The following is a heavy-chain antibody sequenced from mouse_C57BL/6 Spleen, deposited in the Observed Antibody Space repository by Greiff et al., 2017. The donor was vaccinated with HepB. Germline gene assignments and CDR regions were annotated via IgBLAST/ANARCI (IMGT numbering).Heavy chain of an antibody. CDR1: GYTFTDYE. CDR2: IDPETGGT. J-gene: IGHJ3*01. V-gene: IGHV1-15*01. CDR3: TRSSLQFY. Sequence: VQLVESGAELVRPGASVTLSCKASGYTFTDYEMHWVKQTPVHGLEWIGAIDPETGGTAYNQKFKGKAILTADKSSSTAYMELRSLTSEDSAVYYWTRSSLQFYWGQGTLVTVSA.